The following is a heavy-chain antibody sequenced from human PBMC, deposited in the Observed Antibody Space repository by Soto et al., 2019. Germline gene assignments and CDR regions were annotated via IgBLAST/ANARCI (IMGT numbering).Heavy chain of an antibody. V-gene: IGHV3-48*03. Sequence: EVQLVESGGGLVQPGGSLRLSCAASGFTFSSYEMNWVRQAPGKGLEWVSYISSSGSTIYYADSVKGRFTISRDNAKNSLYLQINSLRAEDTAVYYCARDQGYDILTGYYRGATFDYWGQGTLVTVSS. CDR1: GFTFSSYE. J-gene: IGHJ4*02. D-gene: IGHD3-9*01. CDR3: ARDQGYDILTGYYRGATFDY. CDR2: ISSSGSTI.